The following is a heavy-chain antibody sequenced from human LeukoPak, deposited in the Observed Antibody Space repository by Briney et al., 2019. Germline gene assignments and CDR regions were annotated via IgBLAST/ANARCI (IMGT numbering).Heavy chain of an antibody. CDR1: GGSISSGSYY. J-gene: IGHJ6*03. Sequence: PSQTLSLTCTVSGGSISSGSYYWGWLRQPAGRGLEWIGRIYTSGRTNYTPSLTSPVTISADTSKNQFSPKLSSVTAADTPVYYCAAREYYYYMDVWGKGTPVTVSS. CDR3: AAREYYYYMDV. V-gene: IGHV4-61*02. CDR2: IYTSGRT. D-gene: IGHD3-10*01.